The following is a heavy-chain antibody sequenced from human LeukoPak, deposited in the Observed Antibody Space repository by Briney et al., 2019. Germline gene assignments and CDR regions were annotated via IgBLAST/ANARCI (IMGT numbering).Heavy chain of an antibody. Sequence: GESLKISCKGSGYSFTSYWIGWVRQMPGKSLEWMGIIYPGDSDTRYSPSFQGQVTISADKSISTAYLQWSSLKASDTAMYYCARTLYSGGWHWYFDLWGRGTLVTVSS. J-gene: IGHJ2*01. D-gene: IGHD6-19*01. CDR2: IYPGDSDT. CDR3: ARTLYSGGWHWYFDL. V-gene: IGHV5-51*01. CDR1: GYSFTSYW.